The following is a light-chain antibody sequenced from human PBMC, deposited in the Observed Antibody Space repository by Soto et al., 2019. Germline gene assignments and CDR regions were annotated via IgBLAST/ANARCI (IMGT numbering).Light chain of an antibody. CDR1: SSDVGGYNY. CDR3: CSYAGSDTHV. J-gene: IGLJ1*01. Sequence: QSALTQPRSVSGSPGQSVTISCTGTSSDVGGYNYVSWYQQHPGKVPKLMIYDVSKRPSGVPDRFSGSKSGNTASLTISGLQAEDEADYYCCSYAGSDTHVFGSGTKLTVL. V-gene: IGLV2-11*01. CDR2: DVS.